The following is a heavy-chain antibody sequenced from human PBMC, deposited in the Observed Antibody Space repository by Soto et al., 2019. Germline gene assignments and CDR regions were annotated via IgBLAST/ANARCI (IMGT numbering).Heavy chain of an antibody. CDR1: GFTFSSYA. CDR2: ISGSGGST. V-gene: IGHV3-23*01. Sequence: EVQLLESGGGLVQPGGSLRLSCAASGFTFSSYAMSWVRQAPGKGLEWVSAISGSGGSTYYADSVKGLFTISKDNSKNTLYLQMNSLRAEDTAVYYCAKDHSTITYYDYIWGSYQPHYFDYWGQGTLVTVSS. D-gene: IGHD3-16*02. CDR3: AKDHSTITYYDYIWGSYQPHYFDY. J-gene: IGHJ4*02.